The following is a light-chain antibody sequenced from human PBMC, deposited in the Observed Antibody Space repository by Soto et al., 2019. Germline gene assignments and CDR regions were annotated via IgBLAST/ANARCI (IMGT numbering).Light chain of an antibody. Sequence: QSVLTQPPSASGSPGQSVTISCTGTSSDVGKYDYVSWFQHHPGKAPKLMIYEVSQRPSGVPDRFSGSKSGNTASLTVSGLQAEDEADYYCNSYAGSNNVFGTGTKVTVL. V-gene: IGLV2-8*01. CDR2: EVS. CDR1: SSDVGKYDY. CDR3: NSYAGSNNV. J-gene: IGLJ1*01.